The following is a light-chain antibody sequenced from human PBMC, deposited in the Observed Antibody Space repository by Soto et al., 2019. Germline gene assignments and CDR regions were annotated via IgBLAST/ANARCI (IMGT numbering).Light chain of an antibody. CDR3: QQYGNSLWT. CDR1: QSVSSSY. J-gene: IGKJ1*01. CDR2: GTS. Sequence: EIVLTQSPGTLSLSPGERATLSCRASQSVSSSYLAWFQQKPGQAPRLLIYGTSSRATGIPNRFSGSGSGTAFTLTVNRLAPEDFAVYYCQQYGNSLWTFGQGTKVDIK. V-gene: IGKV3-20*01.